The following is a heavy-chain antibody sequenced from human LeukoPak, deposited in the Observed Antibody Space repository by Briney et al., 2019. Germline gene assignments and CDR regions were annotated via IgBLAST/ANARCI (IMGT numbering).Heavy chain of an antibody. V-gene: IGHV4-30-4*01. Sequence: SETLSLTCTVSGRSISSGDYYWRWIRQPPGKGLELVGYIYDSVSTYYNPSIDSLVTLSAGTTNNQFSLKLSPVTAADTAVYYCARAVAGNYYYYMDVWGKGTTVTVSS. J-gene: IGHJ6*03. CDR3: ARAVAGNYYYYMDV. CDR2: IYDSVST. CDR1: GRSISSGDYY. D-gene: IGHD6-19*01.